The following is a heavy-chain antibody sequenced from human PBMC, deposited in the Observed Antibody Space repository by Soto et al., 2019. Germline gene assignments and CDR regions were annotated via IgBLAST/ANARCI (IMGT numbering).Heavy chain of an antibody. CDR2: ISSSSSYI. CDR1: GFTFSNYS. D-gene: IGHD5-18*01. J-gene: IGHJ4*02. CDR3: ARDQPGYSYGYGLGY. Sequence: GSLRLSCAASGFTFSNYSMNWVRQAPGKGLEWVSSISSSSSYIYYADSVKGRFTISRDNAKNSLYLQMNSLRAEDTAVYYCARDQPGYSYGYGLGYWGQGTLVTVSS. V-gene: IGHV3-21*01.